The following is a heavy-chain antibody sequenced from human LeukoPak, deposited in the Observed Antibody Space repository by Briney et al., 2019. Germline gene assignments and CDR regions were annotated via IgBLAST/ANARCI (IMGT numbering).Heavy chain of an antibody. V-gene: IGHV5-51*01. CDR2: INPGNSDT. D-gene: IGHD6-6*01. Sequence: GESLKISCKGSGYSFSNYWIGWVRQMPGKGLEWMAIINPGNSDTKYNPAFQVQVTISADKSISTAYLQWGSLKATDSAMYYCARRSSSEFWGQGTLVTVSS. CDR3: ARRSSSEF. CDR1: GYSFSNYW. J-gene: IGHJ4*02.